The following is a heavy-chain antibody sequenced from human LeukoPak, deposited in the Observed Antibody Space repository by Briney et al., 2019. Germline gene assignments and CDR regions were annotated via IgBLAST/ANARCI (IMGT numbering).Heavy chain of an antibody. V-gene: IGHV4-59*01. CDR2: SDYSGST. Sequence: SETLSLTCTDPGGSISTYYWSWIRQPPGKGLEWIGYSDYSGSTTHNPSLQSRVTISVDTSRNQFSLKLTSVTAADTAVYYCARAGGGYSFDYWGQGTLVTVSS. J-gene: IGHJ4*02. D-gene: IGHD5-18*01. CDR3: ARAGGGYSFDY. CDR1: GGSISTYY.